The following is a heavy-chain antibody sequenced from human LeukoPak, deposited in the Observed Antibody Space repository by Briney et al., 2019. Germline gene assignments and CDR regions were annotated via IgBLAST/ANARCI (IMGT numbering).Heavy chain of an antibody. Sequence: SETLSLTCTVSGGSISSSSYYWGWIRQPPGKGLEWIGSIYYSGSTYYNPSLKCRVTISVDTSKNQFSLKLSSVTAADTAVYYCARHPSRTKNYDILTGYYPSWGQGTLVTVSS. J-gene: IGHJ4*02. D-gene: IGHD3-9*01. CDR2: IYYSGST. V-gene: IGHV4-39*01. CDR1: GGSISSSSYY. CDR3: ARHPSRTKNYDILTGYYPS.